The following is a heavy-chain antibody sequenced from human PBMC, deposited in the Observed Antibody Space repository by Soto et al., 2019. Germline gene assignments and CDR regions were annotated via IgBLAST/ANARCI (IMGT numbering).Heavy chain of an antibody. CDR3: ARHAMVRGVIAY. D-gene: IGHD3-10*01. Sequence: QVQLQQWGAGLLKPSETLSLTCAVYGGSFSGYYWSWIRQPPGKGLEWIGEINHSGSTNYNPSLKSRVTISVDTSKNQFSLKLSSVTAADTAVYYCARHAMVRGVIAYWGQGTLVTVSS. V-gene: IGHV4-34*01. CDR1: GGSFSGYY. CDR2: INHSGST. J-gene: IGHJ4*02.